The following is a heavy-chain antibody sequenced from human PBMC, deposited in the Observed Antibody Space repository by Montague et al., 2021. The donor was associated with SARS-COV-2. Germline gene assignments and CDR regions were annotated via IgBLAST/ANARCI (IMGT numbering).Heavy chain of an antibody. CDR3: ARQDIQLRFDL. D-gene: IGHD1-1*01. J-gene: IGHJ2*01. CDR1: SASISNDIYY. V-gene: IGHV4-39*01. Sequence: SETLSLTCTVSSASISNDIYYWGWIRQPPGKGPEWIGGSRYGGPPSSTPSLKSRVTISIDTSKNQCSLTMTAVTAADTAVYFCARQDIQLRFDLWGRGTLVTVSS. CDR2: SRYGGPP.